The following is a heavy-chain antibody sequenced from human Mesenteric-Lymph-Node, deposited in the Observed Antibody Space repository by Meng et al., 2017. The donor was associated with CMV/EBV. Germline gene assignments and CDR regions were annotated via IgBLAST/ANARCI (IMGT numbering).Heavy chain of an antibody. CDR1: GFTSSSYW. CDR2: INLDGSEK. CDR3: ARDRLEGSYSGPGY. J-gene: IGHJ4*02. D-gene: IGHD1-26*01. Sequence: GGSLRLSCAASGFTSSSYWMSWVRQAPGKGLEWVANINLDGSEKYYVDSVKGRLTISRDNAKNSLYLQMDSLRVEDTAVYYCARDRLEGSYSGPGYWGQGTLVTVSS. V-gene: IGHV3-7*01.